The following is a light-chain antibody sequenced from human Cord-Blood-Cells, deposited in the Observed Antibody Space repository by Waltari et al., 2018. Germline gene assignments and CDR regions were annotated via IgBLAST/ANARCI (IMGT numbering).Light chain of an antibody. J-gene: IGKJ2*01. CDR3: QQYYSTPYT. V-gene: IGKV4-1*01. Sequence: DIVMTQSPDSLAVSLGERATINCKSSQSVLYSSNNKNYLAWYQQKPGQPPKLLIYWASTRESGVPDRFSGSGSGTDCTLTISSVQAEYVAVYYCQQYYSTPYTFGQGTKLEL. CDR2: WAS. CDR1: QSVLYSSNNKNY.